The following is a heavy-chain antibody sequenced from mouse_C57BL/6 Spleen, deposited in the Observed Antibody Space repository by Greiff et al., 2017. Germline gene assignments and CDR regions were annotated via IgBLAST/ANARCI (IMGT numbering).Heavy chain of an antibody. CDR3: ARFCDYDGAWYFDV. J-gene: IGHJ1*03. CDR2: IHPNSGST. CDR1: GYTFTSYW. D-gene: IGHD2-4*01. Sequence: QVQLQQPGAELVKPGASVQLSCKASGYTFTSYWMHWVKQRPGQGLEWIGMIHPNSGSTNYNEKFKSKATLTVDKSSSTAYMQLSSLTSEDSAVYYCARFCDYDGAWYFDVWGTGTTVTVSS. V-gene: IGHV1-64*01.